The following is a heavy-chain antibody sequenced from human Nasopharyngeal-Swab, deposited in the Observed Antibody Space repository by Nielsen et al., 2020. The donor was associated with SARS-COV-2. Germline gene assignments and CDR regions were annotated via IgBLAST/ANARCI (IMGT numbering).Heavy chain of an antibody. CDR2: ISGSGGST. CDR3: ARDRGYSYGYDAFDI. D-gene: IGHD5-18*01. V-gene: IGHV3-23*01. J-gene: IGHJ3*02. CDR1: GFTFSSYA. Sequence: GESLKISCAASGFTFSSYAMSWVRQAPGKGLEWVSAISGSGGSTYYADSVKGRFTISRDNAKNSLYLQMNSLRDEDTAVYYCARDRGYSYGYDAFDIWGQGTMVTVSS.